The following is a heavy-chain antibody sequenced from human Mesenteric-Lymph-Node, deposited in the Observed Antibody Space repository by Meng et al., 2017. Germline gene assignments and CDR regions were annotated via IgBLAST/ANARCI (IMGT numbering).Heavy chain of an antibody. CDR3: AKLAGSSPDY. Sequence: GGSLRLSCAASGFTFSSYAMSWVRQAPGKGLEWVSAISGSGGYTFYADSVKGRFTITRDNSKDTMYLQVNSLRAEDTAVYYCAKLAGSSPDYWGQGTLVTVSS. CDR1: GFTFSSYA. J-gene: IGHJ4*02. CDR2: ISGSGGYT. D-gene: IGHD3-10*01. V-gene: IGHV3-23*01.